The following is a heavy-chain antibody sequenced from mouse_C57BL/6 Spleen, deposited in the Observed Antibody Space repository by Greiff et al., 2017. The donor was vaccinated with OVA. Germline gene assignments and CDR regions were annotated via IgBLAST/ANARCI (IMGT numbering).Heavy chain of an antibody. CDR2: IYPGSGST. Sequence: QVQLKQPGAELVKPGASVKMSCKASGYTFTSYWITWVKQRPGQGLEWIGDIYPGSGSTNYNEKFKSKATLTVDTSSSTAYMQLSSLTSEDSAVYYCARYGTGTSWFAYWGQATLVTVSA. V-gene: IGHV1-55*01. CDR1: GYTFTSYW. CDR3: ARYGTGTSWFAY. J-gene: IGHJ3*01. D-gene: IGHD4-1*01.